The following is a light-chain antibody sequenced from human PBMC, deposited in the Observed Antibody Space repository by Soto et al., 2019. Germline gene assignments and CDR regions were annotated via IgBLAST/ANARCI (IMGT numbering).Light chain of an antibody. J-gene: IGKJ5*01. Sequence: EIVLTQSPGTLSLSPGERATLSCRASQSVSSSYLAWYQQKPGQSPRLLIYGASTRATGIPARFSGSGSGTEFTLTISSLQSEDFAVYYCQQHYQWPITFGQGTRLEIK. CDR3: QQHYQWPIT. V-gene: IGKV3-15*01. CDR2: GAS. CDR1: QSVSSSY.